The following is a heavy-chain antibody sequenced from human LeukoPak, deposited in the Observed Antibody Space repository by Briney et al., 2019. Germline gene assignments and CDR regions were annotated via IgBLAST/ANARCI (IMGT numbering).Heavy chain of an antibody. V-gene: IGHV3-23*01. CDR3: AKSFLAMTTVTSLDY. CDR2: ISGSGGST. Sequence: PGGSLRLSCAASGFTFSSYAMSWVRQAPGKGLEWVSAISGSGGSTYYADSVKGRFTISRDNSKNTLYLQMNCLRAEDTAVYYCAKSFLAMTTVTSLDYWGQGTLVTVSS. CDR1: GFTFSSYA. J-gene: IGHJ4*02. D-gene: IGHD4-17*01.